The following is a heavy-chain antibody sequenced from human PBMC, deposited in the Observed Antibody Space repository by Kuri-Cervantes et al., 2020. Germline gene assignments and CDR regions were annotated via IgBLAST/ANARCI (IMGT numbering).Heavy chain of an antibody. CDR1: GGSFSGYY. J-gene: IGHJ4*02. Sequence: SETLSLTCAVYGGSFSGYYWSWIRQPPGKGLEWIGYIYHSGSTYYNPSLKSRVTISVDRSKNQFSLKLSSVTAADTAVYYCARDSSGQWYFVYWGQGTLVTVSS. D-gene: IGHD3-22*01. CDR2: IYHSGST. V-gene: IGHV4-34*01. CDR3: ARDSSGQWYFVY.